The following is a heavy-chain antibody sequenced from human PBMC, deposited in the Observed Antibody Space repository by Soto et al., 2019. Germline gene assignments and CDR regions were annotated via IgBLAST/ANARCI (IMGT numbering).Heavy chain of an antibody. CDR1: GFTFNHYW. J-gene: IGHJ4*02. V-gene: IGHV3-74*01. CDR2: LQSDGSSP. CDR3: TRDSYSSGWYYFDS. D-gene: IGHD6-19*01. Sequence: PGGSLRLSCAASGFTFNHYWMHWVRQPPGKGLVWVSRLQSDGSSPDYADSVKGRFTISRDNANNTLYLQMNSLRADDTAVYFCTRDSYSSGWYYFDSWGQGTLVTVSS.